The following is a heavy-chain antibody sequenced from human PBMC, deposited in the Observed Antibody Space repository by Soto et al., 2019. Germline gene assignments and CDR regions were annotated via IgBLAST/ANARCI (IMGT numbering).Heavy chain of an antibody. J-gene: IGHJ4*02. V-gene: IGHV4-39*01. CDR1: GASMSNGNYY. CDR2: IYYNEIGST. D-gene: IGHD3-3*01. CDR3: ARCGAIRYYFFTH. Sequence: SETLSLTCTVSGASMSNGNYYWGWIRQPPGKGLEWIGSIYYNEIGSTDYSSSLKSRVTISVDTSKNQFSLKLSSVTAADTAVYYCARCGAIRYYFFTHWGLGT.